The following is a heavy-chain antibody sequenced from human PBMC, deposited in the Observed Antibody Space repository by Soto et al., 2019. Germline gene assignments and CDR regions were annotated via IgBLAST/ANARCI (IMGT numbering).Heavy chain of an antibody. CDR3: AKESLFHIAAAGTVDY. D-gene: IGHD6-13*01. Sequence: GGSLRLSCAASGFTFSSYAMSWVRQAPGKGLEWVSAISGSGGSTYYADSVKGRFTISRDNSKNTLYLQMNSLRAEDTAVYYCAKESLFHIAAAGTVDYWGQGTLVTVSS. CDR2: ISGSGGST. V-gene: IGHV3-23*01. CDR1: GFTFSSYA. J-gene: IGHJ4*02.